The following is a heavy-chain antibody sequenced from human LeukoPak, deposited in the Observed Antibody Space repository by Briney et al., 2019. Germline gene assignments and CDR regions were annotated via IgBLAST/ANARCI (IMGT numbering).Heavy chain of an antibody. CDR1: GASFSAYF. Sequence: ASETLSLTCGVYGASFSAYFWNWVRQSPGKGLEWIGEIKHGGGTNYNPSLMGRVTISVDTSKNQFSLKLSSVTAADTAVYYCARHSEYYYDSSGYFDYWGQGTLVTVSS. CDR2: IKHGGGT. D-gene: IGHD3-22*01. CDR3: ARHSEYYYDSSGYFDY. J-gene: IGHJ4*02. V-gene: IGHV4-34*01.